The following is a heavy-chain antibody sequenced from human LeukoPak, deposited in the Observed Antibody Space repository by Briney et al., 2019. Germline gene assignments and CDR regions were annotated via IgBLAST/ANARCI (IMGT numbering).Heavy chain of an antibody. Sequence: ASVKVSCKASGYTFTSYGISWVRQAPGQGLEWMGWISAYNGNTNYAQELQGRVTMTTDTSTSTAYMELRSLRSDDTAVYYCARDRVKYYYDSSGYLPFDYWGQGTLVTVSS. CDR3: ARDRVKYYYDSSGYLPFDY. V-gene: IGHV1-18*01. J-gene: IGHJ4*02. CDR2: ISAYNGNT. D-gene: IGHD3-22*01. CDR1: GYTFTSYG.